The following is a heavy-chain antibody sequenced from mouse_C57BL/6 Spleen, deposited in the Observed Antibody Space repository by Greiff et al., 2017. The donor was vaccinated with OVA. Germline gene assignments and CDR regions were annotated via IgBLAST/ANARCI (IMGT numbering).Heavy chain of an antibody. CDR2: INPNYGTT. V-gene: IGHV1-39*01. J-gene: IGHJ1*03. CDR3: ARSLYYGSKGYFDV. Sequence: QLQQSGPELVKPGASVKISCKASGYSFTDYNMNWVKQSNGKSLEWIGVINPNYGTTSYNQKFKGKATLTVDQSSSTAYMQLNSLTSEDSAVYYCARSLYYGSKGYFDVWGTGTTVTVSS. CDR1: GYSFTDYN. D-gene: IGHD1-1*01.